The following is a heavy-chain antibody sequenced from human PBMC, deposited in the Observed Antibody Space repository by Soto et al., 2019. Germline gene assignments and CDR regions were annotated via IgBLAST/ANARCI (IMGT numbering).Heavy chain of an antibody. CDR2: IYDSVST. CDR3: ARVRSGSYFIPFDV. CDR1: GGSVSSGRSY. V-gene: IGHV4-61*01. J-gene: IGHJ4*02. Sequence: SETLSLTCTVSGGSVSSGRSYWTWIRQPPGKGLEWIGYIYDSVSTTYNPPLRSRVSISVDASKNQFSLELSSVTAADTAVYYCARVRSGSYFIPFDVWGQGSLVTVSS. D-gene: IGHD3-10*01.